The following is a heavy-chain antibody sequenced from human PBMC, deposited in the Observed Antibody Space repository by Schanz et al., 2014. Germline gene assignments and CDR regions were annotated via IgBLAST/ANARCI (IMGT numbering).Heavy chain of an antibody. V-gene: IGHV3-23*04. CDR2: INTADTT. CDR1: GFTLSSYA. J-gene: IGHJ4*02. D-gene: IGHD3-10*01. CDR3: ARGRGYIIGQ. Sequence: DVQLAESGGGLVQPGGSLRLSCAASGFTLSSYALSWVRQSPGKGLEWVSAINTADTTYYADSVKGRFTFSRDSSKNTVYLQMDSLRADDTSVYYCARGRGYIIGQWGQGILVTVSS.